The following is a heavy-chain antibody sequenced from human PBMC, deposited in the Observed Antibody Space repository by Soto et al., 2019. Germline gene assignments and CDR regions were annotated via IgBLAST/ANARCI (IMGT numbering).Heavy chain of an antibody. CDR3: ARDATYYYGSGSYYRGGYYDC. CDR2: ISNDGSNK. J-gene: IGHJ4*02. D-gene: IGHD3-10*01. CDR1: GFTFSSYA. Sequence: VQLVESGGGVVQPGRSLRLSCAASGFTFSSYAMHWVRQAPGKELERVAAISNDGSNKYYAGSVKGRITISRDNSKHKLNLQMNSLRVEDTAVYYCARDATYYYGSGSYYRGGYYDCWGQGTLVTVSS. V-gene: IGHV3-30-3*01.